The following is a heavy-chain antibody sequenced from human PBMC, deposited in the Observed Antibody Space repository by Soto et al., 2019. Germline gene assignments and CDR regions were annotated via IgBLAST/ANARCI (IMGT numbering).Heavy chain of an antibody. CDR1: GFTFSSYG. CDR3: ARGGVVVVAATPYYCDY. J-gene: IGHJ4*02. D-gene: IGHD2-15*01. CDR2: IWYDGSNK. Sequence: QVQLVESGGGVVQPGRSLRLSCAASGFTFSSYGMHWVRQAPGKGLEWVAVIWYDGSNKYYADSVKGRFTISRDNSKNTLYLQMNSLRAEATAVYYCARGGVVVVAATPYYCDYWGQGTLVTVSS. V-gene: IGHV3-33*01.